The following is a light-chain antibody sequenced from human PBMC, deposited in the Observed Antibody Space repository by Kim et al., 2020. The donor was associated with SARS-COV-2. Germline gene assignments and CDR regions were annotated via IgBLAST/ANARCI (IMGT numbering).Light chain of an antibody. J-gene: IGKJ4*01. CDR1: QSISVY. Sequence: PGESATLSCSASQSISVYLGWYQHKPAQAPRLLIYDASNRATGIPDRFSGSGSGTDFTLTISSLEPEDFAIYYCQQRNNWPPAVTFGGGTKVDIK. V-gene: IGKV3-11*01. CDR3: QQRNNWPPAVT. CDR2: DAS.